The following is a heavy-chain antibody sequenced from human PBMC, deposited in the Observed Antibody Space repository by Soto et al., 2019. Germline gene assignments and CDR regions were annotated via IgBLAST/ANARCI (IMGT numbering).Heavy chain of an antibody. J-gene: IGHJ4*02. V-gene: IGHV3-30-3*01. CDR3: ARGSWVVVNGG. Sequence: VQLVESGGGVVQPGRSLRLSCAASGFTFSSYAMHWVRQAPGKGLEWVAVISYDGSNKYYADSVKGRFTISRDNSKNTLYLQMNSLRAEDTAVYYCARGSWVVVNGGWGQGTLVTVSS. CDR1: GFTFSSYA. CDR2: ISYDGSNK. D-gene: IGHD3-22*01.